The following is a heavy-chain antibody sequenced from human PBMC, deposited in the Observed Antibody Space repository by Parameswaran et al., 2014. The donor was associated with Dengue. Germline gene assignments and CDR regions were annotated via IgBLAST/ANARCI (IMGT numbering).Heavy chain of an antibody. V-gene: IGHV4-34*01. CDR2: INHSGST. D-gene: IGHD3-16*01. CDR3: ARPLIPRARGMDV. Sequence: PGKGLEWIGEINHSGSTNYNLSLKSRVTISVDTSKNQFSLKLSSVTAADTAVYYCARPLIPRARGMDVWGQGTTVTVSS. J-gene: IGHJ6*02.